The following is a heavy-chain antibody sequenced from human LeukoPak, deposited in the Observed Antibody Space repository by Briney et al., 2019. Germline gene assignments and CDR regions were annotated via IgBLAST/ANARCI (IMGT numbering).Heavy chain of an antibody. Sequence: PGGSLRLSCAASGFTFSSYWMHWVRQGPGTGLVWVSRINSDGSITDYADSVKGRFTFSRDNAKNTLYLQMNSLRAEDTAVYFCARAGSYCGSTICYTCFDNWGQGTLVTVSS. CDR2: INSDGSIT. J-gene: IGHJ4*02. D-gene: IGHD2-2*02. CDR1: GFTFSSYW. CDR3: ARAGSYCGSTICYTCFDN. V-gene: IGHV3-74*01.